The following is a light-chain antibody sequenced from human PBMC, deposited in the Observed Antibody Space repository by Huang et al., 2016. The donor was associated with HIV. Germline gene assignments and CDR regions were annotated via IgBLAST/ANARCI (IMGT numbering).Light chain of an antibody. CDR2: WAA. CDR3: QQFYSTPIT. CDR1: QSLLYRSNNKNY. Sequence: DIVMTQSPDSLAVSLGERATINCKSSQSLLYRSNNKNYLAWYQQKPGTPPKLPIYWAATRESGVPDRFSGSGSGTDFTLTISSLQAEDVAVYHCQQFYSTPITFGQGTRLEIK. V-gene: IGKV4-1*01. J-gene: IGKJ5*01.